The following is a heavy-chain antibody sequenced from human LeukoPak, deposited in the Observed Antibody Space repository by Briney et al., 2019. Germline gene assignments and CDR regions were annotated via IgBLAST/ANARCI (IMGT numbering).Heavy chain of an antibody. J-gene: IGHJ3*02. Sequence: GGSLRLSCAASGFTFSGYWIHWVRQAPGKGLVWVSRINSDGSSTSYADSVKGRFTTSRDNAKKTLYLQMNSLRAEDTAVYYCARPSGSYYYDAFDIWGQGTMVTVSS. V-gene: IGHV3-74*01. CDR3: ARPSGSYYYDAFDI. CDR1: GFTFSGYW. CDR2: INSDGSST. D-gene: IGHD3-10*01.